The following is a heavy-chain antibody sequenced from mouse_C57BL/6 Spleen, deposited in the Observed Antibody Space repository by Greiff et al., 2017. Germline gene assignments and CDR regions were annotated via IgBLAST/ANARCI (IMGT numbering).Heavy chain of an antibody. Sequence: EVHLVESEGGLMQPGSSMKLSCTASGFTFSDYYMAWVRQVPEKGLEWVANINYDGSSTYYLDSLKSRFIISRDNAKNILYLQMSSLKSEDTATYYCARDEGLPPGAMDYWGQGTSVTVSS. CDR2: INYDGSST. J-gene: IGHJ4*01. D-gene: IGHD2-2*01. CDR3: ARDEGLPPGAMDY. V-gene: IGHV5-16*01. CDR1: GFTFSDYY.